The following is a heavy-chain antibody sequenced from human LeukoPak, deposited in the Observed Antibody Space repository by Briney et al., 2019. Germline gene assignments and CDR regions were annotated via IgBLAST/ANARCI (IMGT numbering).Heavy chain of an antibody. J-gene: IGHJ5*02. D-gene: IGHD2-2*01. CDR3: ARAGVEYQHNWFDP. Sequence: SSVKVSCKASGGTFSSYAISWVRQAPGQGLEWMGGIIPIFGTANYAQKFQGRVMITADKSTSTAYMELSSLRSEDTAVYYCARAGVEYQHNWFDPWGQGTLVTVSS. V-gene: IGHV1-69*06. CDR2: IIPIFGTA. CDR1: GGTFSSYA.